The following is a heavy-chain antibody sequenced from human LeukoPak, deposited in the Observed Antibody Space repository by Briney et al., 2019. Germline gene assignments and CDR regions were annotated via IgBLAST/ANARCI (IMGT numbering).Heavy chain of an antibody. J-gene: IGHJ5*02. CDR2: IYPSDFYT. D-gene: IGHD3-16*01. Sequence: GGSLEIPLQGSGYIFTSNWIAWVRQMPGKGLEWIGIIYPSDFYTRYSPSFQGKVIISAAKSISTAFLQWNSLKASDTAIYYCERLITFGGVPFDPWGQGTLVTVSS. V-gene: IGHV5-51*01. CDR1: GYIFTSNW. CDR3: ERLITFGGVPFDP.